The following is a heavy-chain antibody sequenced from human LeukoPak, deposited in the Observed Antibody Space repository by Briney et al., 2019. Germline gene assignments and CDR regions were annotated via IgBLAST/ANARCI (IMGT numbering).Heavy chain of an antibody. J-gene: IGHJ4*02. V-gene: IGHV4-59*12. CDR2: VDHTGST. Sequence: PSETLSLTCSVSDDSITMYYWTWIRQPPGKGLEWIGYVDHTGSTNFNPSLNGRVSISRDTTKNLFSLRLRSVTAADTAVYYCARGYWLDGDRFWGQGTLVTVSS. D-gene: IGHD6-19*01. CDR3: ARGYWLDGDRF. CDR1: DDSITMYY.